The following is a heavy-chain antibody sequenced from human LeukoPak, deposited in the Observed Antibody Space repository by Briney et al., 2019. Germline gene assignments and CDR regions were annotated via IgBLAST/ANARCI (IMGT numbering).Heavy chain of an antibody. CDR2: IYHSGRA. V-gene: IGHV4-31*03. D-gene: IGHD6-19*01. Sequence: PSQTLSLTCTVSGGSISSGGYYWSWIRQHPGKGPEWIGYIYHSGRAYYNPSLKSRVSISVDTSKNQFSLNLSSVTAADTAVYYCARAEGLSSQSSCFFDYWGQGALVTVSS. CDR3: ARAEGLSSQSSCFFDY. CDR1: GGSISSGGYY. J-gene: IGHJ4*02.